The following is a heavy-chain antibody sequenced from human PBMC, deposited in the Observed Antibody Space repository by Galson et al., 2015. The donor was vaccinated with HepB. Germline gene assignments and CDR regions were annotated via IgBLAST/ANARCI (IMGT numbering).Heavy chain of an antibody. CDR3: ARDRGDYDNIWGTYRYFFDS. D-gene: IGHD3-16*02. CDR1: GDSVSSTTAT. CDR2: TYYRSKWYN. V-gene: IGHV6-1*01. J-gene: IGHJ4*02. Sequence: CAISGDSVSSTTATWNWIRQSPSRGLEWLGRTYYRSKWYNDYAVSVKGRIIINPDTSKNQFSLQLSSVTPEDTAVYYCARDRGDYDNIWGTYRYFFDSWGQGTLVTVSS.